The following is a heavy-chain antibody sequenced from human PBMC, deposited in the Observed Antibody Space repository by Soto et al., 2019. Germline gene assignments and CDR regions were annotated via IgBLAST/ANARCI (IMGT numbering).Heavy chain of an antibody. CDR2: ISGSGGST. D-gene: IGHD4-17*01. V-gene: IGHV3-23*01. J-gene: IGHJ4*02. CDR3: AKGSTVTRAGYFDY. CDR1: GITFSSYA. Sequence: EVQLLESGGGLVQPGGSLRLSCAASGITFSSYAMNWVRQAPGKGLEWVSAISGSGGSTYYADSVKGRFTISRNNSKNTLYLQMNSLRAEDTAVYYCAKGSTVTRAGYFDYWGQGTLVTVSS.